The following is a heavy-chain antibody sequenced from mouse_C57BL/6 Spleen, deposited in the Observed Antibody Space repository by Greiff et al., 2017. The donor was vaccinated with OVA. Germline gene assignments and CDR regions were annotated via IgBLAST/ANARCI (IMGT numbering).Heavy chain of an antibody. CDR1: GYTFTRYW. Sequence: VPLQQPGAELVKPGASVKLSCKASGYTFTRYWMQWVKQRPGQGLEWIGVIDPSDSYTNYNQKFKGKATFTVDTSSSTAYMQRSSLTSEDTAVYYCARSGGDYYSLDYWGQGTTLTVSS. V-gene: IGHV1-50*01. CDR3: ARSGGDYYSLDY. CDR2: IDPSDSYT. D-gene: IGHD1-1*01. J-gene: IGHJ2*01.